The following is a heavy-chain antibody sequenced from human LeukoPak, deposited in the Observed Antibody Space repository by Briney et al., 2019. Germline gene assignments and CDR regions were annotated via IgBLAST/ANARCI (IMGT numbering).Heavy chain of an antibody. D-gene: IGHD3-22*01. V-gene: IGHV1-3*01. J-gene: IGHJ6*02. Sequence: ASVKVSCKASGYTFTGYYMHWVRQAPGQRLEWMGWINAGNGNTKYSQKFQGRVTITRDTSASTAYMELSSLRSEDTAVYYCARDPWTMIVPMDVWGQGTTVTVSS. CDR3: ARDPWTMIVPMDV. CDR1: GYTFTGYY. CDR2: INAGNGNT.